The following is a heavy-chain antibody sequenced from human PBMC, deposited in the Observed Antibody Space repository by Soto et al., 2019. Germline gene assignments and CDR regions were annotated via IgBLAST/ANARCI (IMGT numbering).Heavy chain of an antibody. CDR1: GVSISSYY. J-gene: IGHJ5*02. Sequence: SETLSLTCTVSGVSISSYYWSWIRQPPGKGLEWIGYIYYSGSTNYNPSLKSRVTISVDTSKNQFSLKLSSVTAADTAVYYCARDGGAAFAFNWFDPWGQGALVTVSS. CDR2: IYYSGST. V-gene: IGHV4-59*01. D-gene: IGHD6-13*01. CDR3: ARDGGAAFAFNWFDP.